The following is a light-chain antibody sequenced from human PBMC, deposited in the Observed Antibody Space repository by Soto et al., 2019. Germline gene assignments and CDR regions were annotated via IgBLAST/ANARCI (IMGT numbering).Light chain of an antibody. CDR1: SSDVGGYNY. J-gene: IGLJ2*01. CDR3: SSSTSSSTLVV. V-gene: IGLV2-14*01. CDR2: DVS. Sequence: QSALTQPASVSGSPGQSITISCTGTSSDVGGYNYVSWYQQHPGKAPKLMIYDVSNRPSGVSNRFSGPKSGNTASLTISGLQAEDEADYYCSSSTSSSTLVVFGGGTQLTVL.